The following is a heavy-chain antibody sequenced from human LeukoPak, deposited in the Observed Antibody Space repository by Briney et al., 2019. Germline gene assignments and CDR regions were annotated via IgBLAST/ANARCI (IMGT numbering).Heavy chain of an antibody. Sequence: SETLSPTCTVSGGSISSYYWSWIRQPPGKGLEWIGYIYYSGSTNYNPSLKSRVTISVDTSKNQFSLKLSSVTAADTAVYYCARGSPLPARVDYYYYGMDVWGQGTTVTVSS. CDR2: IYYSGST. D-gene: IGHD2-15*01. J-gene: IGHJ6*02. V-gene: IGHV4-59*01. CDR1: GGSISSYY. CDR3: ARGSPLPARVDYYYYGMDV.